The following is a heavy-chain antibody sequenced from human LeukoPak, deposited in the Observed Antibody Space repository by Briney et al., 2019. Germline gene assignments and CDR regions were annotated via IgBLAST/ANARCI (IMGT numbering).Heavy chain of an antibody. Sequence: ASVTVSCTASGYTFTRYGMSWVGQAPGQGLEWMGWISAYNGNTNYAQKLQGRVTMTTDTSTSTAYMELRSLRSDDTAVYYCARVKLYYDILTGYYHADAFDIWGQGTMVTVSS. CDR1: GYTFTRYG. CDR2: ISAYNGNT. CDR3: ARVKLYYDILTGYYHADAFDI. V-gene: IGHV1-18*01. D-gene: IGHD3-9*01. J-gene: IGHJ3*02.